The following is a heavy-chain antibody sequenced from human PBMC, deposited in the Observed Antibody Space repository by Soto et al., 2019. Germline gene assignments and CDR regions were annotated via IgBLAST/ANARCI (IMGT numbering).Heavy chain of an antibody. D-gene: IGHD2-2*01. Sequence: SETLSLTSTVSGGSISSGDYFWSWIRHPPGEGLEWIGYIYYSGSTYYSPSLKSRLTISLDTSKNQFSLKLSSVTAADTAVYYCARVQSDVVPADTRWFDRWGQGTVVAV. J-gene: IGHJ5*02. CDR3: ARVQSDVVPADTRWFDR. CDR1: GGSISSGDYF. CDR2: IYYSGST. V-gene: IGHV4-30-4*01.